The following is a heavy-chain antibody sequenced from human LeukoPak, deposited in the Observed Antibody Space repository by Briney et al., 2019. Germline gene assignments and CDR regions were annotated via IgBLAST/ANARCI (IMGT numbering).Heavy chain of an antibody. D-gene: IGHD5-24*01. CDR1: GYSISSGYY. CDR3: ARGGPRWLQWNWFDP. V-gene: IGHV4-38-2*01. CDR2: IYHSGST. J-gene: IGHJ5*02. Sequence: SETLSLTCGVSGYSISSGYYWGWIRQPPGKGLEWIGNIYHSGSTYYNPSLESRVTISVDTSKNQFSLKLSSVTAADTAVYYCARGGPRWLQWNWFDPWGQGTLVTVSS.